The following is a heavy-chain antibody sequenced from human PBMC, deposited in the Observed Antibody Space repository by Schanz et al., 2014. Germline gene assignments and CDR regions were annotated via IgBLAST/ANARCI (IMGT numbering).Heavy chain of an antibody. J-gene: IGHJ4*02. CDR3: AKEGSIYWDRSVDY. Sequence: EVQLVESGGDLVQPGGSLRLSCVGSGFTFTNYWMHWVRQSPGKGLVWVSGISGGLGTDTFYADSVKGRFTISRDNSKNTLYLQMNSLRPEDTAVYYCAKEGSIYWDRSVDYWGQGTLVTVSS. D-gene: IGHD1-26*01. V-gene: IGHV3-74*01. CDR1: GFTFTNYW. CDR2: ISGGLGTDT.